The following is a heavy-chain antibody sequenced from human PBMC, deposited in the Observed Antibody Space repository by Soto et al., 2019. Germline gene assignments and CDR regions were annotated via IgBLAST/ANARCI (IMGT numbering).Heavy chain of an antibody. J-gene: IGHJ5*02. D-gene: IGHD2-2*01. Sequence: QVHLVQSGAEVKKPGASVKVSCKASGYTFTGYYIHWVRQAPGQGLEWMGWINPDSGGTNSAQRFQGRVNMTRDTSIITAYMELRRLRSDDAAVYYCARSVGQYCSTTSCPPSGWLDPWGQGTLVTVSS. CDR2: INPDSGGT. V-gene: IGHV1-2*02. CDR3: ARSVGQYCSTTSCPPSGWLDP. CDR1: GYTFTGYY.